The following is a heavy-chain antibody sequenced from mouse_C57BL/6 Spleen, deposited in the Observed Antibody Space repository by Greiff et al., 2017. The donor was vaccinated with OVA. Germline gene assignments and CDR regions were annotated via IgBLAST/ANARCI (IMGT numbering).Heavy chain of an antibody. J-gene: IGHJ4*01. V-gene: IGHV1-82*01. D-gene: IGHD2-14*01. CDR3: ARGTDEAAMDY. CDR2: IYPGDGDT. Sequence: VQLQQSGPELVKPGASVKLSCKASGYAFSSSWMNWVKQRPGKGLEWIGRIYPGDGDTNYTEKFKGKATLTADTSSSTADMQLSSLTSEDSAVYYCARGTDEAAMDYWGQGTPVTVSA. CDR1: GYAFSSSW.